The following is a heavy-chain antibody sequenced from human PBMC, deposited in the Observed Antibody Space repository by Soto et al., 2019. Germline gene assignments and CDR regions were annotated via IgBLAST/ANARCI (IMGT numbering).Heavy chain of an antibody. D-gene: IGHD6-13*01. J-gene: IGHJ5*02. V-gene: IGHV1-69*01. CDR1: GGTFSSYA. CDR3: ARENLIAAVGIGFDP. Sequence: QVQLVQSGAEVKKPGSSVKVSCKASGGTFSSYAISWVRQAPRQGREWMGGIIPIFGTANYAQKFHGRVTITADEATSTAYMELSSLRSEDTAVYYCARENLIAAVGIGFDPWAQGTLVTVSS. CDR2: IIPIFGTA.